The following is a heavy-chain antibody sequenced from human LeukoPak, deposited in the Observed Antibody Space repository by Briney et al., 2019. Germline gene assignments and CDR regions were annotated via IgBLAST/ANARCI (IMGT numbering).Heavy chain of an antibody. J-gene: IGHJ5*02. CDR3: ARVTLWFGELSGSWFDP. D-gene: IGHD3-10*01. Sequence: SETLSFTCAVYGGSFSGYYWSWIRQPPGKGLEWIGEINHSGSTNHNPSLKSRVTISVDTSKNQFSLKLSSVTAADTAVYYCARVTLWFGELSGSWFDPWGQGTLVTVSS. CDR1: GGSFSGYY. CDR2: INHSGST. V-gene: IGHV4-34*01.